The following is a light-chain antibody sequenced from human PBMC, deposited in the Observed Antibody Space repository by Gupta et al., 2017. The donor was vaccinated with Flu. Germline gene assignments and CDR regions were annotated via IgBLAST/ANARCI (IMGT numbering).Light chain of an antibody. CDR3: QQYGSSPWT. Sequence: IVLTQSPGTLSLSPGERATLSCRASQSVSSNYLAWYQQKPGQAPRLLIYAASTRATGIPDRFTGGGSGTDFTLTITRLEPEDFAVYYCQQYGSSPWTFGQGTEVEV. J-gene: IGKJ1*01. V-gene: IGKV3-20*01. CDR1: QSVSSNY. CDR2: AAS.